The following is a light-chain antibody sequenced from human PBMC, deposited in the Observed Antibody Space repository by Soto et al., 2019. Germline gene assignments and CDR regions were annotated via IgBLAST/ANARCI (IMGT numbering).Light chain of an antibody. V-gene: IGLV8-61*01. CDR1: SGSVSTSYY. J-gene: IGLJ2*01. CDR2: STN. CDR3: VRYRGSGSGG. Sequence: QTVVTQEPSFSVSPGGTVTLPCGLSSGSVSTSYYPSWYQQTPGRAPRTLIYSTNTRSSGVPDRFPGSILGNKAALTITGAQADDEADYDGVRYRGSGSGGFGGGTQLTV.